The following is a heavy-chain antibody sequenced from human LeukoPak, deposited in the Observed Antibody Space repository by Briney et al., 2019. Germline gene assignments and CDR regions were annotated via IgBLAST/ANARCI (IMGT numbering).Heavy chain of an antibody. CDR2: IYYSGSI. CDR3: ARGRVGATTTWFDP. Sequence: PSETLSLTCTVSGGSISSSSYYWGWIRQPPGKGLEWIGSIYYSGSIYYNPSLKSRVTISVDTSKNQFSLKLSSVTAADTAVYYCARGRVGATTTWFDPWGQGTLVTVSS. CDR1: GGSISSSSYY. J-gene: IGHJ5*02. V-gene: IGHV4-39*01. D-gene: IGHD1-26*01.